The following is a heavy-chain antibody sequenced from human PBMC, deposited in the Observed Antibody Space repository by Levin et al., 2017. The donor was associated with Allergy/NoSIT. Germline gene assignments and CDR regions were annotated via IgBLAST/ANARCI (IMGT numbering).Heavy chain of an antibody. CDR1: GFTFSSYA. V-gene: IGHV3-30*04. CDR2: ISYDGSNK. J-gene: IGHJ4*02. CDR3: ARGPGATDYYFDY. D-gene: IGHD1-26*01. Sequence: GGSLRLSCAASGFTFSSYAMHWVRQAPGKGLEWVAVISYDGSNKYYADSVKGRFTISRDNSKNTLYLQMNSLRAEDTAVYYCARGPGATDYYFDYWGQGTLVTVSS.